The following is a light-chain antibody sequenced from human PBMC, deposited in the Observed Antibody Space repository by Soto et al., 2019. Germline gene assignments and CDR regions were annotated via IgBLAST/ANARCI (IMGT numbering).Light chain of an antibody. CDR2: ENN. J-gene: IGLJ1*01. CDR3: QSNDSSLSGYV. Sequence: QSVLTQPPSVSEAPGQRVTISCTGSSSNIGAGYEAHWYQQVPGTAPKLLIYENNNRPSGVPDRFSGSKSGTSASLAITGLQAEDEDEYDCQSNDSSLSGYVFGTGTKLTVL. CDR1: SSNIGAGYE. V-gene: IGLV1-40*01.